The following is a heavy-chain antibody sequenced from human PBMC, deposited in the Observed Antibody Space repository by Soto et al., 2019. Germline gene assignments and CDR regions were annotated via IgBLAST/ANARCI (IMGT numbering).Heavy chain of an antibody. J-gene: IGHJ6*02. V-gene: IGHV1-69*17. D-gene: IGHD2-2*01. CDR1: GGSFTNYA. CDR2: IITIFGLA. CDR3: ATVSVVVVPLGHPGVLYYYGMDV. Sequence: QVQLVQSGAEVKKPGSSVTVSCKASGGSFTNYAISWVRQAPGQGLEWMGGIITIFGLAHYAQKFQGRVTITAAKSTRTTYRELSSMRAEATAVYYCATVSVVVVPLGHPGVLYYYGMDVCGQGTTVTASS.